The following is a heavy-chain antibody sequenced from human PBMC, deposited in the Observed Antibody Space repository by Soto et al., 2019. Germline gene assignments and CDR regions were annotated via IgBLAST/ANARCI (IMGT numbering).Heavy chain of an antibody. V-gene: IGHV4-30-2*01. Sequence: PSETLSLTCAVSGGSISSGGYSWSWIRQPPGKGLEWIGYIYHSGSTYYNPSLKSRVTISVDRSKNQFSLKLSSVTAADTAVYYCARDSSGSEYFQHWGQGTLVTVSS. CDR2: IYHSGST. J-gene: IGHJ1*01. CDR3: ARDSSGSEYFQH. CDR1: GGSISSGGYS. D-gene: IGHD3-22*01.